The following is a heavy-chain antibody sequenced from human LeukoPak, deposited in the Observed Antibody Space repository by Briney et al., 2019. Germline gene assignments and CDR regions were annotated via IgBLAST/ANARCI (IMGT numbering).Heavy chain of an antibody. D-gene: IGHD3-10*01. CDR2: INHSGST. CDR3: ARRRITMVRGVKNWFDP. J-gene: IGHJ5*02. V-gene: IGHV4-34*01. Sequence: GSLRLSCAASGFTFSSYAMSWVRQPPGKGLEWIGEINHSGSTNYNPSLKSRVTISVDTSKNQFSLKLSSVTAADTAVYYCARRRITMVRGVKNWFDPWGQGTLVTVSS. CDR1: GFTFSSYA.